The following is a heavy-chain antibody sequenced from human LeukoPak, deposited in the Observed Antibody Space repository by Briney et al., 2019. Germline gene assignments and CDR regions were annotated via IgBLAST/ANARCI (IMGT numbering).Heavy chain of an antibody. D-gene: IGHD2-2*01. CDR2: IKQDGSEK. CDR3: ARVPIVVVPAAWSDY. J-gene: IGHJ4*02. V-gene: IGHV3-7*01. Sequence: QSGGSLRLSCAASGFTFSSYWMSWVRQAPGKGLEWVANIKQDGSEKYYVDSVKGRFTISRDNAKNSLYLQMNSLRAEDTAVYYCARVPIVVVPAAWSDYWGQGTLVTVSS. CDR1: GFTFSSYW.